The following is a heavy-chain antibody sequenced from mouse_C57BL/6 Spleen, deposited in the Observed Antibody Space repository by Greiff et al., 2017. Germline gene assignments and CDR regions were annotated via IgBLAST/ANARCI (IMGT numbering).Heavy chain of an antibody. CDR3: ASTSHYYAMDY. CDR1: GFTFSDYY. Sequence: VQLKESEGGLVQPVSSMKLSCTASGFTFSDYYMAWVRQVPEKGLEWVANINYDGSSTYYLDSLKSRFIISRDNAKNILYLQMSSLKSEDTATYYCASTSHYYAMDYWGQGTSVTVSS. V-gene: IGHV5-16*01. CDR2: INYDGSST. J-gene: IGHJ4*01.